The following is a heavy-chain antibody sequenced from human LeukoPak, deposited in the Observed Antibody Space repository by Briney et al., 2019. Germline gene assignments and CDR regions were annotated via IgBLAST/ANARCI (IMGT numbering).Heavy chain of an antibody. J-gene: IGHJ5*02. V-gene: IGHV4-59*08. Sequence: SETLSLTCIVSGGSISSYNWNWIRQPPGKGLEWIGYMYNSGSTNNNPSLKSRVTISVDKSKNQFSLKLTSVTAADTAVYYCARPVPSRLGWFDPWGQGTLVTVSS. CDR3: ARPVPSRLGWFDP. D-gene: IGHD1-1*01. CDR2: MYNSGST. CDR1: GGSISSYN.